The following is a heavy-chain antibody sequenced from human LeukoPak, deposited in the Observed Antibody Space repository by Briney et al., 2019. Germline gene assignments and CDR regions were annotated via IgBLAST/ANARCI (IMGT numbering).Heavy chain of an antibody. CDR2: ISYGGSSE. V-gene: IGHV3-30*03. Sequence: GSLRLSCAASGFTFNTYWMSWVRQAPGKGLEWVAVISYGGSSENYADSVKGRFTVSRDNSKSTLHLQMNSLTPDDTSVYYCSRSPGILGTNYFDYWGQGTLVTVSS. J-gene: IGHJ4*02. CDR3: SRSPGILGTNYFDY. CDR1: GFTFNTYW. D-gene: IGHD1-26*01.